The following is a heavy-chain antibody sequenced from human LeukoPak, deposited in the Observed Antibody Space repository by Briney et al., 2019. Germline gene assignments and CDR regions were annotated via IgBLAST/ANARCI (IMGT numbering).Heavy chain of an antibody. CDR2: VSGYNGNT. CDR3: ARDLGPYTGSYYSYYHYMDV. D-gene: IGHD1-26*01. J-gene: IGHJ6*03. Sequence: ASVRVSCKAYGYNFATSGIGWVRQAPGHGLEWLGWVSGYNGNTRSAPKLQGRVTMSTDTSTDPAYLELGSLRVDDTAIYYCARDLGPYTGSYYSYYHYMDVWGEGTSVTVSS. V-gene: IGHV1-18*01. CDR1: GYNFATSG.